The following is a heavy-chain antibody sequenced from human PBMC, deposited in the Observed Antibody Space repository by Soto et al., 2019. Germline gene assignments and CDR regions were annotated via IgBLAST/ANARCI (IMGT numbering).Heavy chain of an antibody. Sequence: GESLKISCKGSGYSFTSYWIGWVRQMPGKGLEWMGIIYPGDSDTRYSPSFQGQVTISADKSISTAYLQWSSLKASDTAMYYCARHLGSSGWYNWFDHWGQGTLVTVSS. CDR3: ARHLGSSGWYNWFDH. D-gene: IGHD6-19*01. CDR1: GYSFTSYW. J-gene: IGHJ5*02. V-gene: IGHV5-51*01. CDR2: IYPGDSDT.